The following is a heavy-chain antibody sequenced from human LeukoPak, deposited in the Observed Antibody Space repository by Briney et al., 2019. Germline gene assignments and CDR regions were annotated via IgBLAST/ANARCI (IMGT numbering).Heavy chain of an antibody. CDR2: ISWNSGDI. D-gene: IGHD5-24*01. CDR3: ARDRDGYNGMDV. J-gene: IGHJ6*02. Sequence: GGSLRLSCAASGFTFDDYAMHWVRQAPGKGLEWVSGISWNSGDIGYADSVKGRFTISRDNAKNSLYLQMNSLRAEDTAVYYCARDRDGYNGMDVWGQGTTVTVSS. V-gene: IGHV3-9*01. CDR1: GFTFDDYA.